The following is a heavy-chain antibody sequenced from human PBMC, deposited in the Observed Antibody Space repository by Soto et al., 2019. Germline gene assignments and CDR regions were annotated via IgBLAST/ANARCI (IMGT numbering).Heavy chain of an antibody. CDR3: ASLTSWSQEYYYGMDV. D-gene: IGHD2-2*01. CDR2: IRSKGYGGTT. V-gene: IGHV3-49*03. J-gene: IGHJ6*02. CDR1: GFTFGDFG. Sequence: GGSLRLSCTGSGFTFGDFGMSWFRQAPGKGLEWLSFIRSKGYGGTTESAASVRGRFITSRDDSKSIAYLQMNSLKTDDTAVYYCASLTSWSQEYYYGMDVWGQGTTVTVSS.